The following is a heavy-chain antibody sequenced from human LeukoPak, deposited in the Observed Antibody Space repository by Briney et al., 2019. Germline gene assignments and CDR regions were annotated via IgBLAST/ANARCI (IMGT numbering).Heavy chain of an antibody. CDR1: GFTFSSYA. J-gene: IGHJ4*02. CDR3: ARDFFHSDISRPFDY. Sequence: GGSLRLSCAASGFTFSSYAMSWVRQAPGKGLEWVSSIWSDSAEIHYADSVKGRFTISRDNAKDSLYLQMNSLRAEDSAVYYCARDFFHSDISRPFDYWGQGTLVTVSS. D-gene: IGHD3-3*02. V-gene: IGHV3-21*01. CDR2: IWSDSAEI.